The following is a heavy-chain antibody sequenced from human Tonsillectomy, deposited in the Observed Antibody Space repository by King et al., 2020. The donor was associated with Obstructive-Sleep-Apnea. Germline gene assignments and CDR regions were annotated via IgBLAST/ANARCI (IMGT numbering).Heavy chain of an antibody. V-gene: IGHV3-74*03. CDR2: MNSDGSRT. J-gene: IGHJ6*02. CDR1: GFTFRMYW. Sequence: VQLVQSGGGIVQPGGSLRLSCSASGFTFRMYWMQWVRQAPGKGLVWVSQMNSDGSRTTYADSVKGRFTMSRDNDKNTLYLQMNSLRAEDTGVYYCAREGLRFDRNDDYYYGMDVWGQGATVTVSS. CDR3: AREGLRFDRNDDYYYGMDV. D-gene: IGHD3-3*01.